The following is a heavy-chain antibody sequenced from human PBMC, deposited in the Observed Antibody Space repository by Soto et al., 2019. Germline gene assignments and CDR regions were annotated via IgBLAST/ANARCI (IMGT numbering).Heavy chain of an antibody. J-gene: IGHJ6*02. CDR2: ISTHNGDT. Sequence: ASVKVSCKISGYTFTSYGISWVRQAPGQGLEWMGWISTHNGDTNFAQKFQGRVTLTTDTSTNTAYMDLRSLTSDATAVYYCARGYDILTGLAYYYDMDVCGQRTTVTVSS. CDR3: ARGYDILTGLAYYYDMDV. CDR1: GYTFTSYG. V-gene: IGHV1-18*01. D-gene: IGHD3-9*01.